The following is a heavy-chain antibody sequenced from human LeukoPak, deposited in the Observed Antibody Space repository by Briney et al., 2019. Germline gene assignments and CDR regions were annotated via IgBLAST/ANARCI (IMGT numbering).Heavy chain of an antibody. V-gene: IGHV3-30*04. CDR3: ARERIAAGDY. Sequence: GGSLRLSCAASGFTFSSYAMHWVRQGPGKRLEWVAVISYDGSNKYYADSVKGRFTISRDNSKNTLYLQMNSLRAEDTAAYYCARERIAAGDYWGQGTLVTVSS. CDR2: ISYDGSNK. CDR1: GFTFSSYA. J-gene: IGHJ4*02. D-gene: IGHD6-6*01.